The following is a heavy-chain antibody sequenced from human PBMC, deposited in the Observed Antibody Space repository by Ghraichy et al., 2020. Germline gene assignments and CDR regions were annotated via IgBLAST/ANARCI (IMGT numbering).Heavy chain of an antibody. Sequence: SQTLSLTCTVSGGSINSHYWSWIRQPPGKGLEWIGYIYYSGSTNYNPSLRSRVTISVDTSKNQFSLKLSSVTAADTAVYYCAKNARSRAALDSGWFDPWGHGTLVTVSS. J-gene: IGHJ5*02. V-gene: IGHV4-59*11. CDR2: IYYSGST. CDR3: AKNARSRAALDSGWFDP. D-gene: IGHD2-15*01. CDR1: GGSINSHY.